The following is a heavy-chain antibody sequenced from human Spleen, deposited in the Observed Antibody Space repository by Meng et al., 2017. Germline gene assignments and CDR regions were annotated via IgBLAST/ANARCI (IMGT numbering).Heavy chain of an antibody. CDR3: AKDTTPYTYTTSCLDY. Sequence: GGSLKISCAASGFTFYNYTMHWVRQAPGKGLEWVSTISKSGDNTYYPDSVKGRFTISRDNSKNTVYLQMHSLRAEDTAVYYCAKDTTPYTYTTSCLDYWGQGTLVTVSS. J-gene: IGHJ4*02. CDR1: GFTFYNYT. V-gene: IGHV3-23*01. CDR2: ISKSGDNT. D-gene: IGHD6-13*01.